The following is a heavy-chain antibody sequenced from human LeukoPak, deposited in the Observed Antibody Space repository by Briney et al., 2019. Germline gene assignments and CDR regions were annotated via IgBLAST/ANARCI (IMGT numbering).Heavy chain of an antibody. CDR1: GFNFGDYA. D-gene: IGHD3-22*01. J-gene: IGHJ3*02. Sequence: HAGGSLRLSCTASGFNFGDYAVSWVRQAPGKGLEWVSAISGSGGSTYYADSVKGRFTISRDNSKNTLYLQMNSLRAEDTALYYCAKDRPVYSYGSSAYRYDVFDIWGQGTMVTVSS. CDR2: ISGSGGST. CDR3: AKDRPVYSYGSSAYRYDVFDI. V-gene: IGHV3-23*01.